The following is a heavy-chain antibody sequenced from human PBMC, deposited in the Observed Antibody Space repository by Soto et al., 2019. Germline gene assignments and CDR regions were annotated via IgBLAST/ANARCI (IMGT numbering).Heavy chain of an antibody. CDR3: ARDRRVGGGVRYYFDY. Sequence: QVQLVQSGAEVKKPGSSVKVSCKASGGTFSSYAISWVRQAPGQGLEWMGGSIPIFGTANYAQKFQGRVTITADESTSTAYMELSSLRSEDTAVYYCARDRRVGGGVRYYFDYWGQGTLVTVAA. CDR1: GGTFSSYA. J-gene: IGHJ4*02. CDR2: SIPIFGTA. D-gene: IGHD3-3*01. V-gene: IGHV1-69*01.